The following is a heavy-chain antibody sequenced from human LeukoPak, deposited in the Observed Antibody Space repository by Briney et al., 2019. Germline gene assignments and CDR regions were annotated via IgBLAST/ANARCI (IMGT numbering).Heavy chain of an antibody. CDR1: GFTFSSYA. CDR2: IKQDGSEK. V-gene: IGHV3-7*01. CDR3: ARYRRDGRNFDY. J-gene: IGHJ4*02. D-gene: IGHD5-24*01. Sequence: PGGSLRLSCAASGFTFSSYAMSWVRQAPGKGLEWVANIKQDGSEKYYVDSVKGRFTISRDNAKNSLYLQMNSLRAEDTAVYYCARYRRDGRNFDYWGQGTLVTVSS.